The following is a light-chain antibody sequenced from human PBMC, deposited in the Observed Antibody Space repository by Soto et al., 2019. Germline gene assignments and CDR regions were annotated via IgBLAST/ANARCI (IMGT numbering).Light chain of an antibody. CDR3: QQYYSTPSET. Sequence: DIMMTQSPDSLAVSLGERATINCKSSQSVLYSSNNKNYLAWYQQKPGQPPKLLIYWASTRESGVPDRFSGSGSGTDFTLTISSLQAEDVAVYYCQQYYSTPSETFGQGTKVDIK. V-gene: IGKV4-1*01. CDR2: WAS. CDR1: QSVLYSSNNKNY. J-gene: IGKJ1*01.